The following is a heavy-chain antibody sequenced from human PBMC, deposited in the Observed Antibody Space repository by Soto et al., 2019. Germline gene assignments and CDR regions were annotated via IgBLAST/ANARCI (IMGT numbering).Heavy chain of an antibody. D-gene: IGHD5-18*01. Sequence: PGGSLRLSCAASGFTFSDYYMSWIRQAPGKGLEWVSYISSSSSYTNYADSVKGRFTISRDNAKNSLYLQMNSLRAEDTAVYYCARDPPRGGDTGPDIWGQGTMVTVSS. CDR2: ISSSSSYT. J-gene: IGHJ3*02. CDR1: GFTFSDYY. CDR3: ARDPPRGGDTGPDI. V-gene: IGHV3-11*06.